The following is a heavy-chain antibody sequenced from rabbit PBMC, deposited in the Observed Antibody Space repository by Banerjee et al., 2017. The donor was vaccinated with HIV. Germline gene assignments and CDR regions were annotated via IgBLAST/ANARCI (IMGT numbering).Heavy chain of an antibody. J-gene: IGHJ4*01. D-gene: IGHD4-1*01. CDR1: GFDFSIYY. V-gene: IGHV1S40*01. Sequence: QSLEESGGDLVKPGASLTLTCKASGFDFSIYYMSWVRQAPGKGLEWIACINTSTGNTVYANWAKGRFTISSDSAQNTVDLQMNSLTAADTATYFCARNDSSAWVLPLWGPGTLVTVS. CDR2: INTSTGNT. CDR3: ARNDSSAWVLPL.